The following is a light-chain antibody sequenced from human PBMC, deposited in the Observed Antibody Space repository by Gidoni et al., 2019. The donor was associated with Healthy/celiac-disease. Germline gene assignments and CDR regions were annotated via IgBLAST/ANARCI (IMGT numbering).Light chain of an antibody. Sequence: QSVLTQPPPVSRAPGQSATISCTGSSSNIGAGYDVHWYQQLPGTAPKLLIYGNSNRPSGVPDRFSGSKSGTSASLAITGLQAEDEADYYCQSYDSSLSGSEVFGGGTKLTVL. V-gene: IGLV1-40*01. CDR1: SSNIGAGYD. CDR2: GNS. J-gene: IGLJ3*02. CDR3: QSYDSSLSGSEV.